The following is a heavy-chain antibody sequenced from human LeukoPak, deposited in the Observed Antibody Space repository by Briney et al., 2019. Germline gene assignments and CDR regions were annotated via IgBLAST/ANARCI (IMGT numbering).Heavy chain of an antibody. CDR1: EFSVGSNY. D-gene: IGHD3-10*01. CDR3: AKDPELQWFGELFNYMDV. J-gene: IGHJ6*03. V-gene: IGHV3-66*01. CDR2: IYSGGST. Sequence: GGSLRLSCAASEFSVGSNYMTWVRQAPGKGLEWVSLIYSGGSTYYADSVKGRFTISRDNSKNTLYLQMNSLRVEDTAVYYCAKDPELQWFGELFNYMDVWGKGTTVTISS.